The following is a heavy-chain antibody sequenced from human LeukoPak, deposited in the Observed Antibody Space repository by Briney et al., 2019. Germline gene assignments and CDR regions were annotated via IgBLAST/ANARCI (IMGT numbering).Heavy chain of an antibody. CDR2: INHSGST. Sequence: SEILSLTCAVYGGSFSYYYWSWIRQPPGKGLEWIGEINHSGSTNYNPSLKSRVSISVDTSKNQFSLKLSSVTAADTAVYYCATRGDWGQGTLVTVSS. CDR1: GGSFSYYY. J-gene: IGHJ4*02. V-gene: IGHV4-34*01. CDR3: ATRGD.